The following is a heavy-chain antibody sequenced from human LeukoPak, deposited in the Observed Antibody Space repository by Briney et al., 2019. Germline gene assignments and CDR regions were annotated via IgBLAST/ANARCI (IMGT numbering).Heavy chain of an antibody. CDR1: GYTFTGYY. D-gene: IGHD6-19*01. Sequence: ASVKVSCKASGYTFTGYYMHWVRQAPGQGPEWMGWINPNSGGTNYAQKFQGRVTMTRDTSISTAYMELSRLRSDDTAVYYCAGAGRSSGWYEGDYWGQGTLVTVSS. CDR2: INPNSGGT. CDR3: AGAGRSSGWYEGDY. V-gene: IGHV1-2*02. J-gene: IGHJ4*02.